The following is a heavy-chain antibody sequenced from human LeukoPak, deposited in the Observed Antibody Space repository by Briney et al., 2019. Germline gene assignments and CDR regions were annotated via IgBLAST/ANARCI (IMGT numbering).Heavy chain of an antibody. J-gene: IGHJ4*02. CDR3: ARAGDTYYDYVWGSYR. CDR2: INSDGSST. V-gene: IGHV3-74*01. D-gene: IGHD3-16*02. Sequence: PGGSLRLSCAASGFTFSSYWMHWVRQAPGKGLVWVSCINSDGSSTIYADSVKGRLTISRDNAKNTLYLQMNSLRGEDTAMYYCARAGDTYYDYVWGSYRWGQGTLVTVSS. CDR1: GFTFSSYW.